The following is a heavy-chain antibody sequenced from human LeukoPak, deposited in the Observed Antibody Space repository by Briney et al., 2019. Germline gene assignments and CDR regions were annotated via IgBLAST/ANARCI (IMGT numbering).Heavy chain of an antibody. Sequence: PGGSLRLSCAASGFTFSSYAMHWVRQAPGKGLEYVSAISSNGGSTYYANSVKGRFTISRDNSKNTLYLQMGGLRAEDMAVYYCAGWGHSPGAFDIWGQGTMVTVSS. D-gene: IGHD3-16*01. J-gene: IGHJ3*02. V-gene: IGHV3-64*01. CDR2: ISSNGGST. CDR1: GFTFSSYA. CDR3: AGWGHSPGAFDI.